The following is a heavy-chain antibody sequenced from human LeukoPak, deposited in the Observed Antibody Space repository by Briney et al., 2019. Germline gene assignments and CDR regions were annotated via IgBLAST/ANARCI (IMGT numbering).Heavy chain of an antibody. CDR2: IIPIFGTA. V-gene: IGHV1-69*05. Sequence: SVKASCKASGGTFSSYAISWVRQAPGQGLEWMGGIIPIFGTANYAQKFQGRVTITTDESTSTAYMELSSLRSEDTAVYYCARGAADIVVVPAAMGWFDPWGQGTLVTVSS. J-gene: IGHJ5*02. CDR1: GGTFSSYA. D-gene: IGHD2-2*01. CDR3: ARGAADIVVVPAAMGWFDP.